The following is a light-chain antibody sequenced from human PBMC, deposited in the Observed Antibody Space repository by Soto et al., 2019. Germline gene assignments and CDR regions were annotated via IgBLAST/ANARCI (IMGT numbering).Light chain of an antibody. CDR2: VAF. V-gene: IGKV1-39*01. CDR3: QQSFRSPIT. CDR1: QSIALS. J-gene: IGKJ5*01. Sequence: DIQMTQSPSSLSASVGDTVTMTCRASQSIALSVNLYQQKPGKAPKLLIYVAFTLESGVPSRFSGSGSGTEFTLTIRSLQPEDFATYYCQQSFRSPITFGQGTRLEIK.